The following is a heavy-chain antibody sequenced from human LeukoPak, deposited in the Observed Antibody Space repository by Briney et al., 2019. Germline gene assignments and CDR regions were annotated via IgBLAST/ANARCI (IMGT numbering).Heavy chain of an antibody. J-gene: IGHJ4*02. V-gene: IGHV3-23*01. Sequence: GGSLRLSCAASGFTFSSYAMSWVRRAPGKGLEWVSAISGSGSNTYYADSVKGRFTISRDNSKNTLYLQMNSLRAEDTAVYYCARRRWEPMYYFDCWGQGTLVTVSS. CDR2: ISGSGSNT. CDR1: GFTFSSYA. D-gene: IGHD1-26*01. CDR3: ARRRWEPMYYFDC.